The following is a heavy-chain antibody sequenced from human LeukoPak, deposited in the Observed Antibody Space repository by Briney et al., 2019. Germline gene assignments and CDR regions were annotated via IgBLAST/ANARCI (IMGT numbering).Heavy chain of an antibody. V-gene: IGHV4-34*01. CDR2: INHSGST. J-gene: IGHJ4*02. D-gene: IGHD4-17*01. Sequence: SETLSLTCAVYGGSFSGYYWSWIRQPPGKGLEWIGEINHSGSTNYNPSLKIRLTISVDTSQKQFSLKLSSVTPADTAVYYCARGKGTVTRRWGFDYWGQGTLVTVSS. CDR1: GGSFSGYY. CDR3: ARGKGTVTRRWGFDY.